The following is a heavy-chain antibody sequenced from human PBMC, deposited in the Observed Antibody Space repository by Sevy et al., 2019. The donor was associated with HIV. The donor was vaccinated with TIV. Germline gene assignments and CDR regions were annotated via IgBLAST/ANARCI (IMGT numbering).Heavy chain of an antibody. CDR2: INSHGTIT. CDR3: ARGQVLRFLEWPTYGMDV. Sequence: GGSLRLSCAASGFTFSSHWMFWVRQAPGKVLVWVSHINSHGTITNYADSVKGRFTISRDNAKNTVYLQINSLRAEDTAVYYCARGQVLRFLEWPTYGMDVWGQGTTVTVSS. D-gene: IGHD3-3*01. CDR1: GFTFSSHW. V-gene: IGHV3-74*01. J-gene: IGHJ6*02.